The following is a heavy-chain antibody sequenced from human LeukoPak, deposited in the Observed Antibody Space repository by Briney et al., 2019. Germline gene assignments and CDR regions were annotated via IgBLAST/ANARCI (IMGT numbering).Heavy chain of an antibody. CDR3: ARGLDSSGWYGYYYYYYGMDV. Sequence: GGSLRLSCAASGFTFSSNWMSWVRQAPGKGLEWVANIKQDGSEKYYVDSVKGRFTISRDNAKNSLYLQMNSLRAEDTAVYYCARGLDSSGWYGYYYYYYGMDVWGQGTTVTVSS. J-gene: IGHJ6*02. CDR2: IKQDGSEK. CDR1: GFTFSSNW. V-gene: IGHV3-7*01. D-gene: IGHD6-19*01.